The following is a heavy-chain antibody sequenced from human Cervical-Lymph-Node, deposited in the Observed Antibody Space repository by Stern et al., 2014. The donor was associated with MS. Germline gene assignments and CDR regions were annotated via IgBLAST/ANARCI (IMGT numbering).Heavy chain of an antibody. J-gene: IGHJ5*02. D-gene: IGHD6-13*01. CDR1: GGTFSKFA. Sequence: VPLVHSGAEVTKPGSSVKVSCKASGGTFSKFASSWVRQAPGQGPEWMGGIFPVFGTPTYAQEFRGRVTITVDVSTSTVYMELSSLRSDDTAVYYCALSSETSDRWYSLGYDLWGQGTLVTVSS. V-gene: IGHV1-69*01. CDR3: ALSSETSDRWYSLGYDL. CDR2: IFPVFGTP.